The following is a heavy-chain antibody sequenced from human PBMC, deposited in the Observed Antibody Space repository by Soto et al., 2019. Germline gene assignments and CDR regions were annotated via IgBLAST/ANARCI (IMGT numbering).Heavy chain of an antibody. CDR1: GVTFSNYA. CDR2: ISGGGGGT. CDR3: AIGMTPYSHYNMDV. J-gene: IGHJ6*02. Sequence: GGSLRLSCAASGVTFSNYAMSWVRQAPGKGLEWVSDISGGGGGTNYADSVKGRFTISRDNSKNTLYLQMNGLRVEDTAIYYCAIGMTPYSHYNMDVWGQGTTVTVSS. V-gene: IGHV3-23*01.